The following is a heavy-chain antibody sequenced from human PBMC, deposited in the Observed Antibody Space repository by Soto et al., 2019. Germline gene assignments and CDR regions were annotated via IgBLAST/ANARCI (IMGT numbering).Heavy chain of an antibody. CDR2: ISGSGDTT. V-gene: IGHV3-23*01. Sequence: TGGSLRLSCAASGFTFSNYAMNWVRQAPWKGLEWVSAISGSGDTTYYADSVKGRFTISRDNSKNTLYLQMNSLRAEDTAVYYCAKDIFCGGDCYLYDYWGQGTLVTVSS. J-gene: IGHJ4*02. CDR3: AKDIFCGGDCYLYDY. D-gene: IGHD2-21*02. CDR1: GFTFSNYA.